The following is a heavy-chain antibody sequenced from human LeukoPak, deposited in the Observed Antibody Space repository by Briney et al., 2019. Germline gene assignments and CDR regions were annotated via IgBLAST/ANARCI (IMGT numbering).Heavy chain of an antibody. CDR3: ASDLRGVAAAGTDY. Sequence: SETLSLTCAVYGGSFSGYYWSWIRQPPGKGLEWIGEINHSGSTNYNPSLKSRVTISVDTSKNQFSLKLGSVTAADTAVYYCASDLRGVAAAGTDYWGQGTLVTVSS. V-gene: IGHV4-34*01. J-gene: IGHJ4*02. CDR2: INHSGST. CDR1: GGSFSGYY. D-gene: IGHD6-13*01.